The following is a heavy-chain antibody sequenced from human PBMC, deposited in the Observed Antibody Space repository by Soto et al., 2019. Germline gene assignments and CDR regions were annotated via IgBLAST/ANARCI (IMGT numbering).Heavy chain of an antibody. Sequence: ASVKVSCKASGGTFSSYAISWVRQAPGQGLEWMGGIIPIFGTANYAQKFQGRVTITADESTSTAYMELSSLRSEDTAVYYCARGSEGFWSGYYWNWFDPWGQGILVTVSS. D-gene: IGHD3-3*01. CDR1: GGTFSSYA. CDR2: IIPIFGTA. V-gene: IGHV1-69*13. CDR3: ARGSEGFWSGYYWNWFDP. J-gene: IGHJ5*02.